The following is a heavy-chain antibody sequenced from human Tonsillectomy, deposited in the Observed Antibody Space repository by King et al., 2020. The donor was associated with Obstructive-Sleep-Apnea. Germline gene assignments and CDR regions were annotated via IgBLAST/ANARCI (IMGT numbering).Heavy chain of an antibody. Sequence: QLVQSGGGLVQPGGSLRLSCAASGFTFSSYAMSWVRQAPGKGLEWVSAISGRGGSTYYADCVKGRFTISRDNSKNTLYLQMNSLRAEDTAVYYCAKDIVVVPAARYYYYGMDVWGQGTTVTVSS. D-gene: IGHD2-2*01. CDR2: ISGRGGST. V-gene: IGHV3-23*04. CDR3: AKDIVVVPAARYYYYGMDV. J-gene: IGHJ6*02. CDR1: GFTFSSYA.